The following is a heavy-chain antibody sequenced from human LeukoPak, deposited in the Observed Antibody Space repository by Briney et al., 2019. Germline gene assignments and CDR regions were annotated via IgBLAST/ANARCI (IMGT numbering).Heavy chain of an antibody. CDR3: ARDEGIAVAGVFDY. Sequence: SVKVSCKASGGTFSSYAISWVRQAPGQGLEWMGRIIPIFGIANYAQKFQGRVTITADKSTSTAYMELSSLRSEDAAVYYCARDEGIAVAGVFDYWGQGTLVTVSS. CDR1: GGTFSSYA. D-gene: IGHD6-19*01. J-gene: IGHJ4*02. V-gene: IGHV1-69*04. CDR2: IIPIFGIA.